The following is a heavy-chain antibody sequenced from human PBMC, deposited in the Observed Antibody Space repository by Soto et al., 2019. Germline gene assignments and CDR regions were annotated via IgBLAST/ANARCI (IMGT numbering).Heavy chain of an antibody. CDR2: GHFSGST. V-gene: IGHV4-4*07. Sequence: SETLSLTCTVSGGSISNHYWTWIRQPAGKGLEWIGRGHFSGSTDYNPSLKSRATMSVDTSKNQFTMKVISVTAADTAVYFCARGGTMCWNVLDCWGAGSLVTV. CDR3: ARGGTMCWNVLDC. D-gene: IGHD1-1*01. J-gene: IGHJ4*02. CDR1: GGSISNHY.